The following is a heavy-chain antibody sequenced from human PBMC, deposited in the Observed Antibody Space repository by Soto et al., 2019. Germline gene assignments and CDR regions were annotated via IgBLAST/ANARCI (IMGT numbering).Heavy chain of an antibody. CDR2: ISYDGSNK. Sequence: HPVGSLRLSCAASGFTFSSYGMHWVRQAPGKGLEWVAVISYDGSNKYYADSVKGRFTISRDNSKNTLYLQMNSLRAEDTAVYYCAKGITPSGRYFDYWGQGTLVTVSS. J-gene: IGHJ4*02. CDR3: AKGITPSGRYFDY. V-gene: IGHV3-30*18. D-gene: IGHD1-20*01. CDR1: GFTFSSYG.